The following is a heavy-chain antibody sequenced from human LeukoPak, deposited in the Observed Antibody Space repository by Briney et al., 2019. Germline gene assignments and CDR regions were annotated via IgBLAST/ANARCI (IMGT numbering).Heavy chain of an antibody. J-gene: IGHJ6*03. Sequence: SVKVSCKASGYTFTSYGISWVRQAPGQGLEWMGGIIPIFGTANYAQKFQGRVTITTDESTSTAYMELSSLRSEDTAVYYCALAAIGYYYYMDVWGKGTTVTVSS. CDR2: IIPIFGTA. D-gene: IGHD2-2*02. CDR1: GYTFTSYG. V-gene: IGHV1-69*05. CDR3: ALAAIGYYYYMDV.